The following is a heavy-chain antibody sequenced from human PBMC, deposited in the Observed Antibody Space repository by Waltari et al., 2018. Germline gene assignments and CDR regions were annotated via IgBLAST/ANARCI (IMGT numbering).Heavy chain of an antibody. J-gene: IGHJ3*01. CDR3: AKDPPGSYYEGFDH. V-gene: IGHV3-23*04. Sequence: DVQLVESGGGLVQPGGSLSLSCVASGFRFSFFGMRWVRQAPGKGLQWVSAISGGGGDTFYADSVTGRFTISRDNSKNTLYLQMNNLRADDTARYFCAKDPPGSYYEGFDHWGQGTTVNVSS. CDR2: ISGGGGDT. D-gene: IGHD1-26*01. CDR1: GFRFSFFG.